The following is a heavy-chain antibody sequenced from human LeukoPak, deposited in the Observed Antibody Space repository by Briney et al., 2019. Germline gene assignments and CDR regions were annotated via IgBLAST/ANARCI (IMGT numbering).Heavy chain of an antibody. Sequence: PSETLSLTCTVSGGSISSYYWSWIRQPPGKGLEWIGYIYTSGSTNYNPSLKSRVTISVDTSKNQFSLKLSSVTAADTAVYYCARLGPSGYGIDYRGQGTLVTVSS. V-gene: IGHV4-4*09. D-gene: IGHD5-12*01. CDR2: IYTSGST. J-gene: IGHJ4*02. CDR3: ARLGPSGYGIDY. CDR1: GGSISSYY.